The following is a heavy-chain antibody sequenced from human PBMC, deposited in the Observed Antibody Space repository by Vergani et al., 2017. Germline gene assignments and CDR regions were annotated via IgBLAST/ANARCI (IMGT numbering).Heavy chain of an antibody. V-gene: IGHV3-74*01. Sequence: EVQLVESGGGLINPGGSLRLSCEGSGFSFSGYWMHWVRQSPEKGLVWVSRIKSDGSITNYADSVKGRFTISRDNAKNTLYLAMNSLRGDDTAIYYCVRARCSGPCFMSNWFDSWGQGTLVTVSS. CDR2: IKSDGSIT. J-gene: IGHJ5*01. CDR3: VRARCSGPCFMSNWFDS. CDR1: GFSFSGYW. D-gene: IGHD5-12*01.